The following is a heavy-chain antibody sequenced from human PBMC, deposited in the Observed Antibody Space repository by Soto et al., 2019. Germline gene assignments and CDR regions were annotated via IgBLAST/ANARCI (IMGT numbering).Heavy chain of an antibody. D-gene: IGHD3-3*01. CDR1: GYTFTSYG. V-gene: IGHV1-18*04. Sequence: ASVKVSCKASGYTFTSYGISWVRQAPVQGLEWMGWISAYNGNTNYAQKLQGRVTMTTDTSTSTAYMELRSLRSDDTAVYYCARDTQVQLRFLEWFDAYYGMDVWGQGTTVTVSS. CDR2: ISAYNGNT. J-gene: IGHJ6*02. CDR3: ARDTQVQLRFLEWFDAYYGMDV.